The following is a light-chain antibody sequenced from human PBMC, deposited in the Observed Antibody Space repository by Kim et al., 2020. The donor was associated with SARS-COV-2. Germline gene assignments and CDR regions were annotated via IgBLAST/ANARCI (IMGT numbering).Light chain of an antibody. CDR3: LLYYGGAQV. Sequence: QAVVTQEPSLTVSPGGTVTLTCASSTGAVTRAYYPNWFQQKPGQAPRALIYSTTYTHSWTPARFSGSLLGGKAALTLSGVQPEYEAEYYCLLYYGGAQVFGGGTKLTVL. CDR1: TGAVTRAYY. J-gene: IGLJ3*02. CDR2: STT. V-gene: IGLV7-43*01.